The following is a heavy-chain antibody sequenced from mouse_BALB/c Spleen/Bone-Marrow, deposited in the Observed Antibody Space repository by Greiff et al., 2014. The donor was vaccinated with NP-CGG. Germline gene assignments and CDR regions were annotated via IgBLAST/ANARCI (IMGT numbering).Heavy chain of an antibody. D-gene: IGHD1-1*01. CDR1: GYTFTSYW. CDR3: ERSYYVRSPYAMDY. V-gene: IGHV1S41*01. J-gene: IGHJ4*01. CDR2: IAPGSGNI. Sequence: DLVKPGASVKLSCKASGYTFTSYWINWVKQRPGQGLEWIGRIAPGSGNIYYNEMFKVKATLTVDASSSTAYIQLSSLSSEDSAVYFCERSYYVRSPYAMDYWGQGTSVTVSA.